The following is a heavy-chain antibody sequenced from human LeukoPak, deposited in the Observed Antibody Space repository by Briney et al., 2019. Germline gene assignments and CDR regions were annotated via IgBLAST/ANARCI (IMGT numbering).Heavy chain of an antibody. CDR1: GGSISSYY. CDR2: IYYSGST. V-gene: IGHV4-59*01. Sequence: SETLSLTCTVSGGSISSYYWSWIRQPPGKGLEWIGYIYYSGSTNYNPSLKSRVTISVDTSKNQFSLELSSVTAADTAVYYCARGRRLALVVWFDPWGQGTLVTVSS. J-gene: IGHJ5*02. CDR3: ARGRRLALVVWFDP.